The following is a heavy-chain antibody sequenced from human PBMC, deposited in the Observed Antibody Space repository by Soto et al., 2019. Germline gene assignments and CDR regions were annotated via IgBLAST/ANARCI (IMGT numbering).Heavy chain of an antibody. V-gene: IGHV3-33*08. CDR2: ISHDGTNK. CDR3: AREMHSSGSAGCFDI. D-gene: IGHD3-22*01. Sequence: QVHLVESGGDVVQPGKSLRLSCAVSGLALRNAIIHWVRQTPGNGLEWVALISHDGTNKHYADSMKGRMTISKDDSQNLVFVEVDSLRIEDSGTYYCAREMHSSGSAGCFDIWGHGTLVTVSS. J-gene: IGHJ3*02. CDR1: GLALRNAI.